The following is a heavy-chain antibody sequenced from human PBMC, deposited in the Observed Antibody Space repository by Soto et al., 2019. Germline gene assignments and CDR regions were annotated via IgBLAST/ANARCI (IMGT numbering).Heavy chain of an antibody. CDR2: IIPILGIA. CDR3: ARDLGYSYGGNWFDP. V-gene: IGHV1-69*04. J-gene: IGHJ5*02. Sequence: ASVKVSCKASGCTFSSYTISWVRQAPGQGLEWMGRIIPILGIANYAQKFQGRVTITADKSTSTAYMELSSLRSEDTAVYYCARDLGYSYGGNWFDPWGQGTLVTVSS. CDR1: GCTFSSYT. D-gene: IGHD5-18*01.